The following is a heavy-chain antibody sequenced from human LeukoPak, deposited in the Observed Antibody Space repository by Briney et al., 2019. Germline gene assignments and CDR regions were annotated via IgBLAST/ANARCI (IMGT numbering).Heavy chain of an antibody. J-gene: IGHJ4*02. D-gene: IGHD3-16*01. Sequence: GGSLRLSCAASGFTFSTCAMNWVRQAPGKGLEWVSGISASGGGKFYADSVKGRFTISRDKSKSTVSLQMNSLRAEDAAVYYCAKDNADYPIYYFDSWGQGSLVTVSS. CDR3: AKDNADYPIYYFDS. CDR1: GFTFSTCA. CDR2: ISASGGGK. V-gene: IGHV3-23*01.